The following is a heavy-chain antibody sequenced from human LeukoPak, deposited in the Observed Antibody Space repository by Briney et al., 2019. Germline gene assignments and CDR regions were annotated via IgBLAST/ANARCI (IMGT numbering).Heavy chain of an antibody. J-gene: IGHJ5*02. D-gene: IGHD1-26*01. CDR3: AKGLVGS. CDR1: RFSSVDYA. V-gene: IGHV3-43*02. CDR2: ISGDGGST. Sequence: RGCLRVSCAPPRFSSVDYALYCVRDTLRKSVGCVSLISGDGGSTYYADSVKGRFSISRDNSKNSLYLQMNSLRTEDTALYYCAKGLVGSWGQGTLVTVSS.